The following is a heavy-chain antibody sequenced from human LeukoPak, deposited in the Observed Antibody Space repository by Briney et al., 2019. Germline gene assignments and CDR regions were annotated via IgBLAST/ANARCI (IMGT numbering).Heavy chain of an antibody. CDR1: GGSISSYY. J-gene: IGHJ4*02. V-gene: IGHV4-59*01. Sequence: SETLSLTCTVSGGSISSYYWSWIRQPPGKGLEWIGYIYYSGSTNYNPSLKNRVTISVDTSKNQFSLKLSSVTAADTAVYYCARDRSTDYFDYWGQGTLVTVSS. CDR3: ARDRSTDYFDY. D-gene: IGHD2-21*02. CDR2: IYYSGST.